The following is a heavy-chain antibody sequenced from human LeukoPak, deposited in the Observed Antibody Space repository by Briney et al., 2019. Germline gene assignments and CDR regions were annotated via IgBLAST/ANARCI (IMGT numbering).Heavy chain of an antibody. CDR3: AKVRPYSSSWYSGWEFDY. CDR2: ISGSGGST. Sequence: GGSLRLSCAASGFTFSSYAMSWVRQAPGKGLEWVSAISGSGGSTYYADSVKGRFTISRDNSKNTLYLQMNSLRAEDTAVYYCAKVRPYSSSWYSGWEFDYWGQGTLVTVSS. V-gene: IGHV3-23*01. D-gene: IGHD6-13*01. J-gene: IGHJ4*02. CDR1: GFTFSSYA.